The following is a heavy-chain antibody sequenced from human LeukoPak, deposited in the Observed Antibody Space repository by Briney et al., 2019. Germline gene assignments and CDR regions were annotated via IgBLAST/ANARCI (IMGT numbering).Heavy chain of an antibody. Sequence: GGSLRLSCAASGFTISSNYMSWVRQAPGKGLEWVSVIYSGGSTYYSDSVKGRFTISRDKSKNTLYLQMNSLRAEDTAVYYCARARGSWGRFSFYYFDYWGQGTLVTVSS. CDR3: ARARGSWGRFSFYYFDY. J-gene: IGHJ4*02. CDR1: GFTISSNY. D-gene: IGHD6-13*01. V-gene: IGHV3-66*01. CDR2: IYSGGST.